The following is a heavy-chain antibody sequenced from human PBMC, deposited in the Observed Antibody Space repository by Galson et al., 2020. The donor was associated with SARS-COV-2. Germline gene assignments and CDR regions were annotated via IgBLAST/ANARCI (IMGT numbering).Heavy chain of an antibody. CDR3: ARGLKLAPLTFDI. CDR2: MYSGGST. Sequence: GGSLRLSCAASGFTVTSDYMHWVRQAPGEGLEWVAVMYSGGSTWYADSVAGRFTVSRATSKNTVYLQMNSLRAEDTAFYFCARGLKLAPLTFDIWGQGTIVTVSS. D-gene: IGHD1-1*01. J-gene: IGHJ3*02. CDR1: GFTVTSDY. V-gene: IGHV3-53*01.